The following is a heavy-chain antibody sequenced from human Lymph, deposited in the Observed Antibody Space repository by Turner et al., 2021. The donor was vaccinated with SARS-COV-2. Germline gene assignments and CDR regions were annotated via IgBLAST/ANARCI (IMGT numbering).Heavy chain of an antibody. CDR2: ISYDESDK. CDR1: GFTFSSYA. V-gene: IGHV3-30*04. Sequence: QVQLVESGGGVVQPGRSLRLSCAASGFTFSSYAMHWVRQAPGKGLEWVAFISYDESDKYYADCVKGRFTFSRDNSKNTLYLRMNSLRAEDTAVYNCARDRDSSGWVDYWGQGTLVTVSS. CDR3: ARDRDSSGWVDY. J-gene: IGHJ4*02. D-gene: IGHD3-22*01.